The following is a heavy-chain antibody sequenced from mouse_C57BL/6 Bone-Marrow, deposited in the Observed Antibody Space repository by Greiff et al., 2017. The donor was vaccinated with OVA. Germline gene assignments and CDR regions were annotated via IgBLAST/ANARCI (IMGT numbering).Heavy chain of an antibody. J-gene: IGHJ3*01. CDR1: GFTFSDYY. CDR3: ARRGLRRRAWFAY. CDR2: ISNGGGST. D-gene: IGHD2-4*01. Sequence: DVMLVESGGGLVQPGGSLKLSCAASGFTFSDYYMYWVRQTPEKRLEWVAYISNGGGSTYYPDTVKGRFTISRDNAKNTLYLQMSRLKSEDTAMYYCARRGLRRRAWFAYWGQGTLVTVSA. V-gene: IGHV5-12*01.